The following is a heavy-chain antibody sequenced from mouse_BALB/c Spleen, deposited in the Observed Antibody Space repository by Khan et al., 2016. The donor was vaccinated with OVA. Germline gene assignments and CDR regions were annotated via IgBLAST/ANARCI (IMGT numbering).Heavy chain of an antibody. CDR1: GYTFTAFT. Sequence: QVQLKQSGAELVRPGVSVKISCKGSGYTFTAFTMHWVKQSHAKSLEWIGIINTYYGDVTYNQKFKGKATMPVDKSSSTVYMALARLTSEDSAIYYCTRGGGSRVAYWGQGTLVTVSA. D-gene: IGHD1-1*01. V-gene: IGHV1S137*01. CDR2: INTYYGDV. CDR3: TRGGGSRVAY. J-gene: IGHJ3*01.